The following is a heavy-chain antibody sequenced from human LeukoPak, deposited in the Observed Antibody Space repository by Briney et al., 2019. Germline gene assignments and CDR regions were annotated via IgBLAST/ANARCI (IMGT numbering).Heavy chain of an antibody. CDR3: ARRGVRGVISL. CDR2: INHSGST. V-gene: IGHV4-34*01. Sequence: GSLRLSCAASGFTFSTYAMIWVRQAPGKGLEWIGEINHSGSTNYNPSLKSRVTISVDTSKNQFSLKLSSVTAADTAVYYCARRGVRGVISLWGQGTLVTVSS. J-gene: IGHJ4*02. D-gene: IGHD3-10*01. CDR1: GFTFSTYA.